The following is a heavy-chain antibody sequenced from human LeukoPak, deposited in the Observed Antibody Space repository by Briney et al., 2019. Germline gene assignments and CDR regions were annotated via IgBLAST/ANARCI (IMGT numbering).Heavy chain of an antibody. CDR3: ARASPHGDYVDY. D-gene: IGHD4-17*01. J-gene: IGHJ4*02. CDR2: INPNSGGT. V-gene: IGHV1-2*04. CDR1: GYTFTGYY. Sequence: ASVTVSCKASGYTFTGYYMHWVRQAPGQGLEWMGWINPNSGGTNYAQKFQGWVTMTRDTSISTAYIELSRLRSDDTAVYYCARASPHGDYVDYWGQGTLVTVSS.